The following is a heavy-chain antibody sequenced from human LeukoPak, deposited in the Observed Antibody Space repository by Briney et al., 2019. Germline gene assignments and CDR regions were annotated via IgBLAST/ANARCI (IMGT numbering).Heavy chain of an antibody. V-gene: IGHV3-21*01. J-gene: IGHJ5*02. CDR1: GFTFSSYS. CDR2: ISSSSSYI. Sequence: PGGSLRLACAASGFTFSSYSMNWVRQAPGKGLEWVSSISSSSSYIYYADSVKGRFTISRDNAKNSLYLQMNSLRAEDTAVYYCARDRADIVATMGWFDPWGQGTLVTVSS. D-gene: IGHD5-12*01. CDR3: ARDRADIVATMGWFDP.